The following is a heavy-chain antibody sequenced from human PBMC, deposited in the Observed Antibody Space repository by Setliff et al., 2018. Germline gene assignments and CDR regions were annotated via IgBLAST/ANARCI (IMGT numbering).Heavy chain of an antibody. V-gene: IGHV2-5*01. CDR1: GFSLSTSLVG. D-gene: IGHD2-21*01. CDR3: AHIAGGGNSPRHDY. J-gene: IGHJ4*02. CDR2: IYWNDEK. Sequence: SGPTLVNPTQTLTLTCTFSGFSLSTSLVGVGWIRQPPGKALEWLALIYWNDEKRYGPSLKSRLTITKDTSKNQVVLTMTNMDPVDTATYYCAHIAGGGNSPRHDYWGQGTLVTVSS.